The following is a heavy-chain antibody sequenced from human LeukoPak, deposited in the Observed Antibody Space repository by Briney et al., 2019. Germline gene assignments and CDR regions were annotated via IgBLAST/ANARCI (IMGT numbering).Heavy chain of an antibody. Sequence: SETLSLTCTVSGVSISSSNSYWGWIREPPGKGLEWIGSIYYSGKTYYNASLKSPVSISIDTSKNQFSLRLTSVTAADTAVYYCARADYSSTWSHDYYYMDVWGKGTTVTVSS. CDR2: IYYSGKT. CDR3: ARADYSSTWSHDYYYMDV. J-gene: IGHJ6*03. CDR1: GVSISSSNSY. D-gene: IGHD6-13*01. V-gene: IGHV4-39*01.